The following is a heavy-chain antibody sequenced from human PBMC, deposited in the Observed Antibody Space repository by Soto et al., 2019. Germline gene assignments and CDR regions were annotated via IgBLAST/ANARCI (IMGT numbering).Heavy chain of an antibody. Sequence: GESLKISCKGSGYSFTSYWIGWVRQMPGKGLEWMGIIYPGDSDTRYSPSFQGQVTISADKSISTAYLQWSSLKASDTAMYYCARRLFGSSWYSGNYFDYWGQGTLVTVSS. CDR3: ARRLFGSSWYSGNYFDY. V-gene: IGHV5-51*01. D-gene: IGHD6-13*01. CDR2: IYPGDSDT. J-gene: IGHJ4*02. CDR1: GYSFTSYW.